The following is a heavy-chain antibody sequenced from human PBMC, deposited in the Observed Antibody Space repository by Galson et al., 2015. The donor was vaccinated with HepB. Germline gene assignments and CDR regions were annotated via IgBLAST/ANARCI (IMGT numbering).Heavy chain of an antibody. Sequence: SLRLSCAASGFTVSSNYMSWVRQAPGKGLEWVSVIYSGGSTYYADSVKGRFTISRDNSKNTLYLQMNSLRAEDTAVYYCARDRGYYDSSGYYHYYYGMDVGGQGTTVTVSS. CDR2: IYSGGST. D-gene: IGHD3-22*01. V-gene: IGHV3-53*01. CDR3: ARDRGYYDSSGYYHYYYGMDV. CDR1: GFTVSSNY. J-gene: IGHJ6*02.